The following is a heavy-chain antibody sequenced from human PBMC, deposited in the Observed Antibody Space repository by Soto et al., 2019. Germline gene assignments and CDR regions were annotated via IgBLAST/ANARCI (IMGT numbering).Heavy chain of an antibody. CDR1: GFTVSSNY. D-gene: IGHD1-26*01. J-gene: IGHJ4*02. CDR2: IYSGGST. V-gene: IGHV3-53*01. CDR3: ARESGELHSRFDY. Sequence: GGSLRLSCAASGFTVSSNYMSWVRQAPGKGLEWVSVIYSGGSTYYADSVKGRFTISRDNSKNTLYLQMNSLRAEDTAVYYCARESGELHSRFDYWGQGTLVTVSS.